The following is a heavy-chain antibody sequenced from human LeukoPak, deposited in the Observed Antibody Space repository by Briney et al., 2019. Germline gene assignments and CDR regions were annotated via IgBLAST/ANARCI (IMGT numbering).Heavy chain of an antibody. CDR1: GFTFNSYA. CDR2: ISYDGSNK. J-gene: IGHJ4*02. D-gene: IGHD6-19*01. Sequence: GGSLRLSCAASGFTFNSYAIHWVRQAPGRGLECVAVISYDGSNKYYAESVKGRFTISRDNSKNTLYLQLNGLRAEDTAVYYCARSSGWTFDYWGQGTLVTVSS. V-gene: IGHV3-30*04. CDR3: ARSSGWTFDY.